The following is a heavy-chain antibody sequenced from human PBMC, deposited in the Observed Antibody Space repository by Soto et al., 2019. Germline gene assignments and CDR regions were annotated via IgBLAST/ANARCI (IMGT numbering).Heavy chain of an antibody. V-gene: IGHV3-48*03. Sequence: LRLCFDVARVSFDLDDMSWVRQSRGKCLEWIASICARVYAGNYYACLKGRLTMSRDNARNSLFLQMSSLRAEDTAVYYCATVKLVAVASLFSYYFDSWGQGTLVTVSS. J-gene: IGHJ4*01. CDR2: ICARVYAG. D-gene: IGHD2-8*02. CDR3: ATVKLVAVASLFSYYFDS. CDR1: RVSFDLDD.